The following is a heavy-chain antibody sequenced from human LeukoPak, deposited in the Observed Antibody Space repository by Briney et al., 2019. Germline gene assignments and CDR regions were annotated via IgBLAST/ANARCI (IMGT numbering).Heavy chain of an antibody. J-gene: IGHJ4*02. CDR2: INEDGSEK. CDR1: GFSFSTSW. CDR3: ARGRRLQDY. Sequence: GGSLRLSCAASGFSFSTSWMSWVRQAPGKGLEWMANINEDGSEKNYVDSVKGRFTISRDNAKNSLYLQQNSLRGEDTAVYYCARGRRLQDYWGQGTLVTVSS. V-gene: IGHV3-7*05.